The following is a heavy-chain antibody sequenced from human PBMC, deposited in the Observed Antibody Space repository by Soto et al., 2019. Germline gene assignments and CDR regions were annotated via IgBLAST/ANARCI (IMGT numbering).Heavy chain of an antibody. CDR3: GRQPGHCGSTTCFGYYSVDV. D-gene: IGHD2-2*01. CDR1: GGSISSSSYS. J-gene: IGHJ6*02. Sequence: SETLSLTCSVSGGSISSSSYSWGWIRQPPGKGLEWIGTIYYSGSTHYNPSLEGRVAISADTPNNQLSLRLSSVTAADTAVYYCGRQPGHCGSTTCFGYYSVDVWAQGTTVPVS. V-gene: IGHV4-39*01. CDR2: IYYSGST.